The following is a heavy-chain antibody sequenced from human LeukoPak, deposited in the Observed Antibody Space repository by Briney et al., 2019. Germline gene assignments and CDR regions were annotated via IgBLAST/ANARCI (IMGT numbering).Heavy chain of an antibody. CDR3: ATRPPNYYDSSGYYAN. D-gene: IGHD3-22*01. J-gene: IGHJ4*02. CDR1: GFTFSSYS. CDR2: ISSSSSTI. V-gene: IGHV3-48*01. Sequence: PGGSLRLSCAASGFTFSSYSMNWVRQAPGKGLEWVSYISSSSSTIYYADSVKGRFTISRDNSKNTLYLQMNSLRAEDTAVYYCATRPPNYYDSSGYYANWGQGTLVTVSS.